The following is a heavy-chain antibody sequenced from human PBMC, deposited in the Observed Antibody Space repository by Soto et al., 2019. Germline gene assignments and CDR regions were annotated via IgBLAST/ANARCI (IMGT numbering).Heavy chain of an antibody. CDR2: ISAYNGNT. D-gene: IGHD4-4*01. V-gene: IGHV1-18*01. Sequence: GASVKVSCKASGYTFTSYGISWVRQAPGQGLEWMGWISAYNGNTNYAQKLQGRVTMTTDTSTSTAYMELRSLRSDDTAVYYCARLLDYSNPWSYDNWFDPWGQGTLVTVAS. CDR1: GYTFTSYG. J-gene: IGHJ5*02. CDR3: ARLLDYSNPWSYDNWFDP.